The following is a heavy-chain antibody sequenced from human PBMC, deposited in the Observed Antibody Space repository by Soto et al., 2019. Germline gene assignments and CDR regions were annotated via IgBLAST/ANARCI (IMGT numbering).Heavy chain of an antibody. CDR3: ASGNTAIIDHLDHGMDV. V-gene: IGHV3-23*01. CDR1: GFTFSSYA. Sequence: GGSLRLSCAGSGFTFSSYAMSWVRQAPGKGLEWVSAISGSGGSTYYADSVKGRFTISRDNSKNTLYLQMNSLRAEDTAVYYCASGNTAIIDHLDHGMDVWGQGTTVTVSS. D-gene: IGHD5-18*01. CDR2: ISGSGGST. J-gene: IGHJ6*02.